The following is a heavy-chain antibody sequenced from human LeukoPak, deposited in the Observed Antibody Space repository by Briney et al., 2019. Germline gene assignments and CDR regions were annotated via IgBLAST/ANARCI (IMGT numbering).Heavy chain of an antibody. CDR1: GYTFTSYY. CDR2: INPSGGST. J-gene: IGHJ6*03. V-gene: IGHV1-46*01. D-gene: IGHD3-10*01. Sequence: ASVKVSCKASGYTFTSYYMLWVRQPPGQGLEWMGIINPSGGSTSYAQKFQGRVTMTRDMSTSTAYMELSSLRSEDTAVYYCAFTYYYGSGSYLETVYYYYYMDVWGKGTTVTISS. CDR3: AFTYYYGSGSYLETVYYYYYMDV.